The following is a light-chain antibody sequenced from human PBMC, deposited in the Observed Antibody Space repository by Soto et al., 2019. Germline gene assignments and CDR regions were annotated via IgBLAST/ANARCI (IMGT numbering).Light chain of an antibody. V-gene: IGLV2-14*01. Sequence: QSVLTQPASVSGSPGQSITISCTGTSSDVGGYNYVSWYQQHPGKAPKLMIYEVSNRPSGVSNRFSGSKSGNTASLTISGLQAEDEADYHYSSYTSSSTPYVFGTGTKVTVL. J-gene: IGLJ1*01. CDR1: SSDVGGYNY. CDR3: SSYTSSSTPYV. CDR2: EVS.